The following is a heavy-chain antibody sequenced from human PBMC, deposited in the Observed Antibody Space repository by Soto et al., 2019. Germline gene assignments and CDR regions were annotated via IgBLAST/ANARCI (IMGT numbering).Heavy chain of an antibody. J-gene: IGHJ6*03. CDR3: AGAYTYYDFWSGYYDYYYYYYMDG. CDR1: GFTFSSYS. Sequence: GGSLRLSCAASGFTFSSYSMNWVRQAPGKGLEWVSSISSSSSYIYYADSVKGRFTISRDNAKNSLYLQMNSLRAEDTAVYYCAGAYTYYDFWSGYYDYYYYYYMDGWGKGTTVTVAS. CDR2: ISSSSSYI. D-gene: IGHD3-3*01. V-gene: IGHV3-21*01.